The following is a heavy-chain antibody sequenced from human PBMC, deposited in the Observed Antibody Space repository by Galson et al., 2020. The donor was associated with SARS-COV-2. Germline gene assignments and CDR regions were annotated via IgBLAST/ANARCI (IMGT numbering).Heavy chain of an antibody. CDR1: GFTFSSHS. Sequence: NSGGSLRLSCAASGFTFSSHSMNWVRQAPGKGLEWVSSISGTSTNIYYADSVKGRFTISRDNAKNSLYLQMNSLGTEDTAVYYCTRERGYSYGYSDYWGQGTLVTVSS. V-gene: IGHV3-21*06. CDR2: ISGTSTNI. CDR3: TRERGYSYGYSDY. D-gene: IGHD5-18*01. J-gene: IGHJ4*02.